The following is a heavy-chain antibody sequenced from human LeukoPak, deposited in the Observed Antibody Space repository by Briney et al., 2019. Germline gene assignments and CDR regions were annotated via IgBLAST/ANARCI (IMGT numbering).Heavy chain of an antibody. D-gene: IGHD5/OR15-5a*01. CDR3: ARDRVSYFDY. Sequence: GGSLRLSCAASGFTVSSNYMSWVRQAPGKGLEWVSVIYSGGSTYYADSVKGRFTISRDNSKNTLYLQMNSLRAEDTTVYYCARDRVSYFDYWGQGTLVTVSS. J-gene: IGHJ4*02. CDR2: IYSGGST. CDR1: GFTVSSNY. V-gene: IGHV3-53*01.